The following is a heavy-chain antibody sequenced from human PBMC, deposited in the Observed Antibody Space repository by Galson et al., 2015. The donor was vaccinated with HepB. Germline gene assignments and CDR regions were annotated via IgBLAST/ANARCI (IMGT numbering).Heavy chain of an antibody. V-gene: IGHV3-33*01. CDR3: ARRGGFGEYYYYYYGMDV. D-gene: IGHD3-10*01. CDR2: IWYDGSNK. CDR1: GFTFSSYG. J-gene: IGHJ6*02. Sequence: SLRLSCAASGFTFSSYGMHWVRQAPGKGLEWVAVIWYDGSNKYYADSVKGRFTISRDNSKNTLYLQMNSLRAEDTAVYYCARRGGFGEYYYYYYGMDVWGQGTTVTVSS.